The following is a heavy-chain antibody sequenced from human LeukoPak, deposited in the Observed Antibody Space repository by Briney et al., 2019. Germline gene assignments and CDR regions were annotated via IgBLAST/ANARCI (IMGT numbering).Heavy chain of an antibody. Sequence: GGSLRLSCAASGFTFSSYAMSWVRQAPGKGLEWVSAISGSGGSTYYADSVKGRFTISRDNSNNTLYLQMNSLRAEDTAVYYCAKAGYSGSYPTFDDYWGQGTLVTVSS. CDR1: GFTFSSYA. CDR3: AKAGYSGSYPTFDDY. V-gene: IGHV3-23*01. CDR2: ISGSGGST. J-gene: IGHJ4*02. D-gene: IGHD1-26*01.